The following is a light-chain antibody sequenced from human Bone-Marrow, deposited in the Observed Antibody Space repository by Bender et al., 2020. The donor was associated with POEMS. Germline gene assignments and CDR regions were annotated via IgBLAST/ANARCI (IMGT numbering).Light chain of an antibody. CDR3: CSYAGNNIWV. CDR2: DVS. Sequence: QSALTQPASVSGSPGQSIAISCTGTSSDVGAYNYVSWYQQYPGKAPKLMISDVSNRPSGVPNRFSGSKSGNTASLTISGLQAEDEADYFCCSYAGNNIWVFGGGTKLTVL. J-gene: IGLJ3*02. CDR1: SSDVGAYNY. V-gene: IGLV2-14*03.